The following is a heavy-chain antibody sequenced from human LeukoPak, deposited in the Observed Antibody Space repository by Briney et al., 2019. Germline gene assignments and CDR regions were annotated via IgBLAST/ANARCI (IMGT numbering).Heavy chain of an antibody. CDR1: GFTFSSYA. D-gene: IGHD2-15*01. J-gene: IGHJ4*02. V-gene: IGHV3-23*01. CDR3: ATTSSKYCSGGSCYTY. CDR2: ISGSGGST. Sequence: LPGGSLRFSCAASGFTFSSYAMSWVRQAPGKGLEWVSAISGSGGSTYYADSVKGRFTISRDNSKNTLYLQMNSLRAEDTAVYYCATTSSKYCSGGSCYTYWSQGTLVTVSS.